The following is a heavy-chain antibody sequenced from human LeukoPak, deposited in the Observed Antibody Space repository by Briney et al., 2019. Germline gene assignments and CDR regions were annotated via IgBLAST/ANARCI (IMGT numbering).Heavy chain of an antibody. D-gene: IGHD3-22*01. V-gene: IGHV4-4*02. CDR2: IYHSGST. CDR3: ARDRYYYDSSASPFDH. J-gene: IGHJ4*02. CDR1: GGSISSSNW. Sequence: SGTLSLTCAVSGGSISSSNWWSWVRQPPGKGLEWIGEIYHSGSTNYNPSLKSRVTISVDKSKNQFSLKLSSVTAADTAVYYCARDRYYYDSSASPFDHWGQGTLVTVSS.